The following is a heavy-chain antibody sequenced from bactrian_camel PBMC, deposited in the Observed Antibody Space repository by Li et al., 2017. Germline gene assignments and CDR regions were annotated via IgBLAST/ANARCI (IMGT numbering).Heavy chain of an antibody. D-gene: IGHD2*01. CDR3: ANAHLYCRGGYCYIYFRY. Sequence: HVQLVESGGGSVQAGGSLRLSCAAVASSATYRSYCMGWFRQAPGKERGRVAAIYTDGSNTYYADSVKGRFTISRDNAKNTVYLQMNSLKSEDTALYYCANAHLYCRGGYCYIYFRYWGQGTQVTVS. V-gene: IGHV3S1*01. CDR2: IYTDGSNT. CDR1: ASSATYRSYC. J-gene: IGHJ6*01.